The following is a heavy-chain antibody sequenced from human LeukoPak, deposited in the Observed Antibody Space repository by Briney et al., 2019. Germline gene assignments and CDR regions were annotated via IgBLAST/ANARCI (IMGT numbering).Heavy chain of an antibody. D-gene: IGHD3-10*01. CDR2: ISGSGGST. CDR1: GFTFSSYA. Sequence: GGSLRLSCAASGFTFSSYAMSWVRQAPGKGLEWVLAISGSGGSTYYADSVKGRFTISRDNSKNTLYLQMNSLRAEDTAVYYCAKRGVRHYGMDVWGQGTTVTVSS. J-gene: IGHJ6*02. V-gene: IGHV3-23*01. CDR3: AKRGVRHYGMDV.